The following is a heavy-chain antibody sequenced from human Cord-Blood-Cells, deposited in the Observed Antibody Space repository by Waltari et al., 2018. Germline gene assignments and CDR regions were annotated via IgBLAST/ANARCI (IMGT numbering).Heavy chain of an antibody. CDR3: AREYQLLLDY. D-gene: IGHD2-2*01. J-gene: IGHJ4*02. V-gene: IGHV3-33*01. Sequence: QVQLVASGGGVVQPGRSLRLSCAASGFTFSSYCMPWVRQAPGKGLEWVAVIWYDGSNKYYADSVKGRFNISRDNSKNTLYLQMNSLRAEDTAVYYCAREYQLLLDYWGQGTLVTVSS. CDR2: IWYDGSNK. CDR1: GFTFSSYC.